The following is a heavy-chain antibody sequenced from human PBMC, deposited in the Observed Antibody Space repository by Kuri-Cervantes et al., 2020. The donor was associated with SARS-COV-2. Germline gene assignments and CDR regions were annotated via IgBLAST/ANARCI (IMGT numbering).Heavy chain of an antibody. J-gene: IGHJ3*02. D-gene: IGHD3-3*01. V-gene: IGHV1-8*03. CDR3: ASRRGFLAYNDAFDI. CDR2: MNPNSGNT. CDR1: GYTFTVYG. Sequence: ASVKVSCKASGYTFTVYGVTWVRQATGQGLEWVGWMNPNSGNTGYAQKFQGRVTITRNTSISTAYMELSSLRSEDTAVYYCASRRGFLAYNDAFDIWGQGTMVTVSS.